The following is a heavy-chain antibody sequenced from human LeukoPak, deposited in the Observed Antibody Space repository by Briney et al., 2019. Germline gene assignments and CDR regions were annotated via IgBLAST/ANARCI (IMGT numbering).Heavy chain of an antibody. Sequence: PGGSLRLSCAASGFTVSSNYMSWVRQAPGKGLEWVSVIYSGGSTYYADSVKGRFTVSRDNSKNTLYLQMNSLRAEDTAVYYCARDPFSSGWTGGAFDIWGQGTMVTVSS. CDR3: ARDPFSSGWTGGAFDI. D-gene: IGHD6-19*01. CDR2: IYSGGST. V-gene: IGHV3-66*01. J-gene: IGHJ3*02. CDR1: GFTVSSNY.